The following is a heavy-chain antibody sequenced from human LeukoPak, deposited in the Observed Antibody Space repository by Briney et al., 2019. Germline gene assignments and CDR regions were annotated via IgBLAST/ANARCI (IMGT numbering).Heavy chain of an antibody. D-gene: IGHD3-22*01. CDR1: GYTFTSYD. Sequence: GASVKVSCKASGYTFTSYDINWVRQAPGQGLEWMGWISVYNGNIDYAQKLQGRVTMTTDTSTSTAYMELRSLRSDDTAVYYCARVALPWYYDSSTSPYYFDYWGQGTLVTVSS. CDR3: ARVALPWYYDSSTSPYYFDY. CDR2: ISVYNGNI. J-gene: IGHJ4*02. V-gene: IGHV1-18*01.